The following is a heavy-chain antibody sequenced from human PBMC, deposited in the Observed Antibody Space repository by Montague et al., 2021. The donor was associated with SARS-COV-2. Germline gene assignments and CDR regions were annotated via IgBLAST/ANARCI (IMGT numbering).Heavy chain of an antibody. CDR1: GGSISSYY. D-gene: IGHD3-10*01. CDR2: IYYSGST. J-gene: IGHJ3*02. Sequence: SETLSLTCAVSGGSISSYYWSWIRQPPGKGLEWIGDIYYSGSTNYNPSLKSRVTISLDTSKNQFSLKLNSVTAADTAVYYCARGIYGPDAFDIWGQGTLVTVSS. V-gene: IGHV4-59*01. CDR3: ARGIYGPDAFDI.